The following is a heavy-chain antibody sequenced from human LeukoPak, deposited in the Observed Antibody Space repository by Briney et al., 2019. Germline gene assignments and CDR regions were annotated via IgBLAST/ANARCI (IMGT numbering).Heavy chain of an antibody. V-gene: IGHV4-30-4*01. CDR2: IYYSGST. J-gene: IGHJ4*02. CDR3: ARDTRMSSGYHYFDY. CDR1: GGSISSGDYY. Sequence: PSETLSLTCTVSGGSISSGDYYWSWVRQPPGKGLECIGYIYYSGSTYFNPSLRNRVTISIDRPKNQFSLKLSSVTAADTAVYYCARDTRMSSGYHYFDYWGQGTLVTVSS. D-gene: IGHD3-22*01.